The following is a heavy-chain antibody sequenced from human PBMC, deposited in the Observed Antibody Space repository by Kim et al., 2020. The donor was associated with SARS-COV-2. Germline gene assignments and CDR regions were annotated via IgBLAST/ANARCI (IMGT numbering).Heavy chain of an antibody. CDR1: GGTFSSYA. V-gene: IGHV1-69*13. D-gene: IGHD3-10*01. CDR2: IIPIFGTA. Sequence: SVKVSCKASGGTFSSYAISWVRQAPGQGLEWMGGIIPIFGTANYAQKFQGRVTITADESTSTAYMELSSPRSEDTAVYYCARDAPLLTMVRGVTIYYGMDVWGQGTTVTVSS. CDR3: ARDAPLLTMVRGVTIYYGMDV. J-gene: IGHJ6*02.